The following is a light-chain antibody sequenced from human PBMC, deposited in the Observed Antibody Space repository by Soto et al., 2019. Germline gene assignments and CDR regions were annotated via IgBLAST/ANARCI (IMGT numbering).Light chain of an antibody. J-gene: IGLJ2*01. CDR1: SSNIGSNY. CDR2: SNN. Sequence: QPVLTQPPSTSGTPGQRVTISCSGSSSNIGSNYVYWYHQLPGTAPKLLIYSNNQRPSGVPDRFSGSKSGTSASLAIRGLRSEDEADYYCAAWDDSLSGPVFGGGTKLTVL. CDR3: AAWDDSLSGPV. V-gene: IGLV1-47*02.